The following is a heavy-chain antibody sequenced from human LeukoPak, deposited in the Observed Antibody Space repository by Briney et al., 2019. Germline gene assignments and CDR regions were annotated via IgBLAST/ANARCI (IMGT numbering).Heavy chain of an antibody. CDR2: IRYDGSNK. CDR3: AKDRVVPAANYFDY. Sequence: GGSLRLSCAASGFTFSSYGMHWVRQAPGKGLEWVAFIRYDGSNKYYADSVKGRFTISRDNSKNTLYLQMNSLGAEDTAVYYCAKDRVVPAANYFDYWGQGTLVTVSS. J-gene: IGHJ4*02. CDR1: GFTFSSYG. D-gene: IGHD2-2*01. V-gene: IGHV3-30*02.